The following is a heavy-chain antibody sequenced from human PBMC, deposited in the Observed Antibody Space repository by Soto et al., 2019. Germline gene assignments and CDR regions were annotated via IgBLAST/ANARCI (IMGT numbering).Heavy chain of an antibody. CDR3: ARGGYYPENSGQNAYDF. V-gene: IGHV4-31*03. D-gene: IGHD3-22*01. J-gene: IGHJ4*01. Sequence: SETLSLTCTVSGGSISSGGYYWSRIRQHPGKGLEWIGYIYYGGSTYYNPSLKSRATISGDTSKNQFSPKLSSVTAADTAVYYWARGGYYPENSGQNAYDFWAQGILVTVSS. CDR2: IYYGGST. CDR1: GGSISSGGYY.